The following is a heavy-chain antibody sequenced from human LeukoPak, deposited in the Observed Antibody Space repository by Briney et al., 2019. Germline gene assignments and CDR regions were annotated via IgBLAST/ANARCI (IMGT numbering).Heavy chain of an antibody. CDR3: AKDPNGDYIGTFDI. V-gene: IGHV3-23*01. Sequence: QPGGSLRLSCTTSKFNFNSYGMTWVRQAPGKGPEWVSSISGSGADTQYAASVQGRFTISRDNSKNTLYLQMNSLRAEDTAVYYCAKDPNGDYIGTFDIWGQGTMVTVSS. CDR1: KFNFNSYG. D-gene: IGHD4-17*01. J-gene: IGHJ3*02. CDR2: ISGSGADT.